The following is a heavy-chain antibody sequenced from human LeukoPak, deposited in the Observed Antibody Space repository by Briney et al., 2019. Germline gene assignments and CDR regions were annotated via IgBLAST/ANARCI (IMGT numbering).Heavy chain of an antibody. CDR3: ARQGSGWYYYYGMDV. J-gene: IGHJ6*02. Sequence: GESLKISCKGSGYSFTSYWIGWVRQLPGKGLGWMGIIYPGDSDTRYSPSFQGQVTISADKSISTAYLQWSSLKASDTAMYYCARQGSGWYYYYGMDVWGQGTTVTVSS. D-gene: IGHD6-19*01. CDR2: IYPGDSDT. CDR1: GYSFTSYW. V-gene: IGHV5-51*01.